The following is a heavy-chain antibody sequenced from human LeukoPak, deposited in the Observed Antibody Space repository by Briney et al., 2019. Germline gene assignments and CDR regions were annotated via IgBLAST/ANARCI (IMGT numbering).Heavy chain of an antibody. CDR2: INHSGST. CDR1: GGSFSGYY. Sequence: PSETLSLTCAVYGGSFSGYYWSWIRQPPGKGLEWIGEINHSGSTNYNPSLKSRVTISVDTSKNQFSLKLSSVTAAESAVYYCARARYYYDSSVSKWGQGTLVTVSS. D-gene: IGHD3-22*01. V-gene: IGHV4-34*01. CDR3: ARARYYYDSSVSK. J-gene: IGHJ4*02.